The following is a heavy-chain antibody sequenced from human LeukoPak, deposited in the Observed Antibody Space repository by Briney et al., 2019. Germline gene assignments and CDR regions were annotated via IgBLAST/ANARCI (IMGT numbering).Heavy chain of an antibody. V-gene: IGHV3-30*02. CDR1: GFTFSRFG. Sequence: PGRSLRLSCAASGFTFSRFGMHWVRQAPAKGLEWVAFIQNTGGSTYYADFVKGRFTISRDNSKNTLYLQMNDLRTEDMAIYRCAKRAPDNSGPNWFDPWGQGTQVSVSS. D-gene: IGHD3-22*01. CDR2: IQNTGGST. CDR3: AKRAPDNSGPNWFDP. J-gene: IGHJ5*02.